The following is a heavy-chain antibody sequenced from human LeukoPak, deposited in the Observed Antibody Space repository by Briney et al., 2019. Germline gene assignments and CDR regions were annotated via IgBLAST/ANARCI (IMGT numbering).Heavy chain of an antibody. D-gene: IGHD6-13*01. V-gene: IGHV3-23*01. CDR1: GFTFSSYA. Sequence: GGSLRLSCAASGFTFSSYAMSWVRQAPGKGLEWVSAISGSGGSTYYADSVKGRFTISRDNSKNTLYLQMNSLRAEDTAVYYCARVLTNSWSGYYYGLDVWGQGTTVTVSS. J-gene: IGHJ6*02. CDR3: ARVLTNSWSGYYYGLDV. CDR2: ISGSGGST.